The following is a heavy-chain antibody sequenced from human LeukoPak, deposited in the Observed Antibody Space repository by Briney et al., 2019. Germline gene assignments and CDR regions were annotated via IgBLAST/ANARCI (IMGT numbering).Heavy chain of an antibody. CDR2: IWYDGSNK. J-gene: IGHJ4*02. D-gene: IGHD1-26*01. CDR3: ARDRPTGSYYSIDY. CDR1: GFTFNEFG. Sequence: GGSLRLSCAASGFTFNEFGVHWVRQAPGQGLEWVALIWYDGSNKYYADSVKGRFTIFRDNSKNTVYLQMNSLRVEDTALYYCARDRPTGSYYSIDYWGQGTLATVSS. V-gene: IGHV3-33*01.